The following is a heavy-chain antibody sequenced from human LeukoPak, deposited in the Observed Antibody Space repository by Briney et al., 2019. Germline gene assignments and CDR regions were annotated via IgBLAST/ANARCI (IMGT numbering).Heavy chain of an antibody. V-gene: IGHV3-21*01. J-gene: IGHJ4*02. D-gene: IGHD3-22*01. Sequence: GGSLRLSWAASGFTFSSYSMNWVRQAPGKGLEWVSSISSSSSYIYYADSVKGRFTISRDNAKNSLYLQMNSLRAEDTAVYYCAKYYDSSGYHGYGYWGQGTLVTVSS. CDR1: GFTFSSYS. CDR3: AKYYDSSGYHGYGY. CDR2: ISSSSSYI.